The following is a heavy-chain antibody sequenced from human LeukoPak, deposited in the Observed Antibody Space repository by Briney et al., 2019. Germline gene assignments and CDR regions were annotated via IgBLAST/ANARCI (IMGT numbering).Heavy chain of an antibody. J-gene: IGHJ4*02. Sequence: GGSLRLSCAASGFTFSSYAMSWVRQAPGKGLEWVSAISGSGGSTYYAESVKSRFTISRDNSENTLYLQMNSLRAEDTAVYYCAERGAEVGATVAPGDYWGQGTLVTVSS. CDR3: AERGAEVGATVAPGDY. CDR1: GFTFSSYA. V-gene: IGHV3-23*01. D-gene: IGHD1-26*01. CDR2: ISGSGGST.